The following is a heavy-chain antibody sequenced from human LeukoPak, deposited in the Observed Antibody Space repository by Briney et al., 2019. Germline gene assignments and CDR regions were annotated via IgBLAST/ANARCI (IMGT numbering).Heavy chain of an antibody. CDR3: ARDGRYCSSTSCHGRWFDP. Sequence: SETLSLTCTVSGGSISSGGYYWGWIRQHPGKGLEWIGYIYYSGSTYYNPSLKSRVTISVDTSKNQFSLKLSSVAAADTAVYYCARDGRYCSSTSCHGRWFDPWGQGTLVTVSS. D-gene: IGHD2-2*01. CDR1: GGSISSGGYY. J-gene: IGHJ5*02. CDR2: IYYSGST. V-gene: IGHV4-31*03.